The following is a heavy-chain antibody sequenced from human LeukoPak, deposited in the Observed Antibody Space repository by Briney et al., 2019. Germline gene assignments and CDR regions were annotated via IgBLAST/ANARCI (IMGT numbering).Heavy chain of an antibody. CDR3: ARDWELGH. V-gene: IGHV4-59*11. CDR2: ILYSGST. D-gene: IGHD1-1*01. J-gene: IGHJ5*02. CDR1: DGSITYHY. Sequence: SETLSLTCTVSDGSITYHYWNWIRQPPGKGLEWLGNILYSGSTNYNPSLKSRVTISLDTSKSQFSLRLSSVTTADTAIYYCARDWELGHWGQGALVTVSS.